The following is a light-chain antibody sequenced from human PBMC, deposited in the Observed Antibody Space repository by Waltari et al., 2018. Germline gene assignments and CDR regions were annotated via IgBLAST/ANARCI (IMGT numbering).Light chain of an antibody. CDR3: QQYYNWPPYT. Sequence: DIVMTQSPATLSVSPGASATLSCRASQSVGRNVAWYQQKTGQAPRLLIFGASTGATGVSAKFSGGGSGTEFTLTISSLQSEDIAVYYCQQYYNWPPYTFGQGTKVEIK. J-gene: IGKJ2*01. CDR2: GAS. CDR1: QSVGRN. V-gene: IGKV3-15*01.